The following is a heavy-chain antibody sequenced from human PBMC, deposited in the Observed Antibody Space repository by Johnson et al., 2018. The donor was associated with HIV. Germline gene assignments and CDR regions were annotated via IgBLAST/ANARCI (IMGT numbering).Heavy chain of an antibody. Sequence: QVQLVESGGGVVQPGRSLRLSCAASGFTFSSYGMHWVRQAPGKGLEWVAVISYDGSNKYYADSVKGRFTISRDNSKNTLYLQMNSLRAEDTALYYCARASYVLGSYRYTGVCGAFDIWGQGTMVTVSS. J-gene: IGHJ3*02. CDR2: ISYDGSNK. CDR1: GFTFSSYG. CDR3: ARASYVLGSYRYTGVCGAFDI. D-gene: IGHD3-16*02. V-gene: IGHV3-30*03.